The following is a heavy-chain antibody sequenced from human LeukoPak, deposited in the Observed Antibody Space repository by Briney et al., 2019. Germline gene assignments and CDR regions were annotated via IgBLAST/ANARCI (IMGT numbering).Heavy chain of an antibody. J-gene: IGHJ4*02. D-gene: IGHD2-8*01. Sequence: GGSLRPSCAASGFTVSSNYMSWVRQAPGKGLEWVSIIYSGGGTYYADSVKGRFTISRDNSKNTVYLQMNSLRADDTAVYYCARDRVTKQAPPGYWGQGTLVTVSS. V-gene: IGHV3-53*01. CDR1: GFTVSSNY. CDR3: ARDRVTKQAPPGY. CDR2: IYSGGGT.